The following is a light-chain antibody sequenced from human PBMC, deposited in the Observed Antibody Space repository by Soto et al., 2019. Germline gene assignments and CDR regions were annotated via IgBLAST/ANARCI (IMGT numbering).Light chain of an antibody. Sequence: EIVMTQSPATLSVSLGERATLSCRASQNVHNKLAWYQQKPGQAPRLLIYGVFARPTGIPARFSGSGSGTEFTLTISSLQSEDFAVYYCQQYNDCPLTFGGGTKVEIK. CDR1: QNVHNK. CDR2: GVF. CDR3: QQYNDCPLT. J-gene: IGKJ4*01. V-gene: IGKV3-15*01.